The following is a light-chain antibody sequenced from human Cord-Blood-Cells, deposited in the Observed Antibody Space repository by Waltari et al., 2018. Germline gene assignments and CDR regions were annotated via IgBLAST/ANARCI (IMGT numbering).Light chain of an antibody. J-gene: IGKJ2*01. V-gene: IGKV4-1*01. CDR1: QSVVYRSKNKNY. CDR3: QQYYSTPYT. CDR2: WAS. Sequence: DIVMTQSPDSLAVSLGERATINCKSSQSVVYRSKNKNYLAWYQQKPGQPPKLLIYWASTRESGVPDRFSGSGSGTDFTLTISSLQAEDVAVYYCQQYYSTPYTFGQGTKLEIK.